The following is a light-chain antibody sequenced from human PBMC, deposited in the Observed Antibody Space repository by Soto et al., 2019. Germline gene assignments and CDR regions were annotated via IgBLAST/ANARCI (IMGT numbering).Light chain of an antibody. CDR2: GNS. Sequence: QSVLTQPPSVSGAPGQRVTISCTGSSSNIGAGYDVHWYQQLPGTAPKLLIFGNSNRPSGVPDRFSGSKSGTSASLAITGLQAEDEADHYCQSYDSSLNYVFGTGTKVTVL. CDR1: SSNIGAGYD. CDR3: QSYDSSLNYV. V-gene: IGLV1-40*01. J-gene: IGLJ1*01.